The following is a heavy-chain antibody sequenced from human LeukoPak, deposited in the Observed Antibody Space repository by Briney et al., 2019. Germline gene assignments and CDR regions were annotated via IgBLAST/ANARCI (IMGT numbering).Heavy chain of an antibody. CDR3: ARDRSGELDY. J-gene: IGHJ4*02. Sequence: GGSLRLSCAASGFTFSSYAMHWVRQAPGKGLEYVSAISSNGGSTYYANSVKGRFTISRDNSKNTLYLQIGSLRAEDMAVYYCARDRSGELDYWGQGTLVTVSS. CDR1: GFTFSSYA. V-gene: IGHV3-64*01. D-gene: IGHD1-26*01. CDR2: ISSNGGST.